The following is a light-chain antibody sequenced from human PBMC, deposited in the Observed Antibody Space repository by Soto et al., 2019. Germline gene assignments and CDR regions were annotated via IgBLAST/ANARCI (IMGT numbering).Light chain of an antibody. V-gene: IGKV4-1*01. J-gene: IGKJ1*01. CDR2: WAS. CDR1: QSVLYSSNNKNY. Sequence: IVMAQSPDSLAVSLGERPTINCKSSQSVLYSSNNKNYLAWYQQKPGQPPKLLIYWASTRESGVPDRFSGSGSGTDFTLTISSLQPDDVAAYYCQQSYSTPSPFAQGTKVDIK. CDR3: QQSYSTPSP.